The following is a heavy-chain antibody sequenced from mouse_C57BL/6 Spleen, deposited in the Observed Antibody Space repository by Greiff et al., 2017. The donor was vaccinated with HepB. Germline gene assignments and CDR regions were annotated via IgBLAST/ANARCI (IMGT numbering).Heavy chain of an antibody. J-gene: IGHJ1*03. CDR1: GYAFSSSW. CDR2: IYPGDGDT. CDR3: AREAYSLITTVVARYFDV. V-gene: IGHV1-82*01. Sequence: VKLMESGPELVKPGASVKISCKASGYAFSSSWMNWVKQRPGKGLEWIGRIYPGDGDTNYNGKFKGKATLTADKSSSTAYMQLSSLTSEDSAVYFCAREAYSLITTVVARYFDVWGTGTTVTVSS. D-gene: IGHD1-1*01.